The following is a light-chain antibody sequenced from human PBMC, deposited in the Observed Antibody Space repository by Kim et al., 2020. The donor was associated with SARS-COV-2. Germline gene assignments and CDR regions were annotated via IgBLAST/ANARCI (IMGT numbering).Light chain of an antibody. CDR2: QAS. V-gene: IGKV1-5*03. CDR1: QSINSW. CDR3: QQYHTYPHT. J-gene: IGKJ3*01. Sequence: DIQMTQSPSTLSASVGDRVTITCRASQSINSWLAWYQQTPGKAPNLLIYQASTLETGVPSRFSGSGSGTAFTLTISSLQPDDFATYYCQQYHTYPHTFGPGTKVDIK.